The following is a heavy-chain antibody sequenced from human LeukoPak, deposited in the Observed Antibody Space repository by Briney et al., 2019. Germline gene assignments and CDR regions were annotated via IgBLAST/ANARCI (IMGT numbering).Heavy chain of an antibody. CDR2: IYYSGST. Sequence: SETLSLTCTVSGGSVSSGSYYWSWIRQPPGKGLEWIGYIYYSGSTNYNPSLKSRVTISVDTSKNQFSLKLSSVTAADTAVYYCARGRGSSSWYYFDYWGQGTLVTVYS. J-gene: IGHJ4*02. V-gene: IGHV4-61*01. D-gene: IGHD6-13*01. CDR1: GGSVSSGSYY. CDR3: ARGRGSSSWYYFDY.